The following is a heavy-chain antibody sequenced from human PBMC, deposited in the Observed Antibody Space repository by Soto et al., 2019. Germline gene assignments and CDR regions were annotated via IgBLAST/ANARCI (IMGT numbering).Heavy chain of an antibody. Sequence: XGSLRLSCAAAGVTFSSYWMSWVRQAPGKGLEWVANIKQDGSEKYYVDSVKGRFTISRDNAKNSLYLQMNSLRAEDTAVYYCARELDYSIDYWGQGSLVTVSS. J-gene: IGHJ4*02. CDR3: ARELDYSIDY. D-gene: IGHD4-4*01. CDR2: IKQDGSEK. V-gene: IGHV3-7*01. CDR1: GVTFSSYW.